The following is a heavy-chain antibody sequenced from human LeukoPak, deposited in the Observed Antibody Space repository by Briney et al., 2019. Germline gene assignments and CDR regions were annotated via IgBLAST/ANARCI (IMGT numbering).Heavy chain of an antibody. J-gene: IGHJ4*02. V-gene: IGHV3-69-1*02. CDR3: ARDDKWAFDY. Sequence: GGSLRRSCSASGFAFGIYALNWFRHTPGKGLEWLSYISSTNAIYYADSVKGRFTISRDNAKESLYLQMNSLRAEDTAVYYCARDDKWAFDYWGQGTLVTVSS. CDR1: GFAFGIYA. CDR2: ISSTNAI. D-gene: IGHD1-26*01.